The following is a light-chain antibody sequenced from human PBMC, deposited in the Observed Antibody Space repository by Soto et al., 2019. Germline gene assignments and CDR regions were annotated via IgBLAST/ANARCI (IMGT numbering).Light chain of an antibody. CDR2: EVT. V-gene: IGLV2-14*01. CDR3: SSYTSSSTFV. Sequence: QSVLTQPASVSGSPGQSITISCTGTSSDVGGYDYVSWYQQHPGKAPKLMIYEVTNRPSGVSIRFSASKSGDTASLTISGRQAEDEADYYCSSYTSSSTFVFGTGTKLTVL. J-gene: IGLJ1*01. CDR1: SSDVGGYDY.